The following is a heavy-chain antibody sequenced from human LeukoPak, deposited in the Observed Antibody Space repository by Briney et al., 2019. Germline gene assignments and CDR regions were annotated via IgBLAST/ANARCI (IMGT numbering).Heavy chain of an antibody. D-gene: IGHD3-22*01. CDR1: GFTFSSYA. Sequence: GGSLRLSCAASGFTFSSYAMHWVRQAPGKRLEWVAVISYDGSNKYYADSVKGRFTISRDNSKNTLYLQMNSLRAEDTAVYYCARDYYDSSGYLDYWGQGTLVTVSS. CDR3: ARDYYDSSGYLDY. CDR2: ISYDGSNK. V-gene: IGHV3-30-3*01. J-gene: IGHJ4*02.